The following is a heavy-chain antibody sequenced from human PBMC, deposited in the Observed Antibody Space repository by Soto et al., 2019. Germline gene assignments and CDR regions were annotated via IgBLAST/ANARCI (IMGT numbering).Heavy chain of an antibody. CDR2: ISYDGSNK. CDR3: ARGGSGRQYYYYGMDV. V-gene: IGHV3-30-3*01. CDR1: GFTFSSYA. D-gene: IGHD3-10*01. J-gene: IGHJ6*02. Sequence: GGSLRLSCAASGFTFSSYAMHWVRQAPGKGLEWVAVISYDGSNKYYADSVKGRFTISRDNSKNTLYLQMNSLRAEDTAVYYCARGGSGRQYYYYGMDVWGQGTTVTVSS.